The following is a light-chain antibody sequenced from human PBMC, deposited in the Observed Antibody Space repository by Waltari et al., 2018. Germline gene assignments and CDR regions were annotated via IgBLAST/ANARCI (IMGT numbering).Light chain of an antibody. CDR1: RSAVGAFNY. Sequence: QSALSQPASVSGSPGQSITISCTGARSAVGAFNYVPCYQQNPGKAPKLLIFEATKRPSGVSIRFSGSTSGNTASLTISGLQAEDEADYYCSSYASSNFLVFGGGTKVTVL. CDR3: SSYASSNFLV. CDR2: EAT. V-gene: IGLV2-14*01. J-gene: IGLJ3*02.